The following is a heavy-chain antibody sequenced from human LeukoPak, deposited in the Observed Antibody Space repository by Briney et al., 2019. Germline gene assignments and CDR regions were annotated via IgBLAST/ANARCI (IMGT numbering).Heavy chain of an antibody. CDR3: ATTPVTNYYYYGLDV. V-gene: IGHV4-59*01. J-gene: IGHJ6*02. CDR1: GASISTYY. CDR2: IHYSGST. D-gene: IGHD4-17*01. Sequence: SETLSLTCTVSGASISTYYWSWIRQPPGKGLEWIGFIHYSGSTYYNPSLKSRVTISVDTSKNHISLNLSSVAAADTAVYYCATTPVTNYYYYGLDVWGQGTTVTVSS.